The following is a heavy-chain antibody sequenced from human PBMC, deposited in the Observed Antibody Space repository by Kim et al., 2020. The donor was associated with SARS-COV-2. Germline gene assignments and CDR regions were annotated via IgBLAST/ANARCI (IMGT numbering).Heavy chain of an antibody. D-gene: IGHD4-17*01. Sequence: ASVKVSCKACGYMFTSYGFSWVQQAPGQGLEWLGWISARDGNTKYGQKVQGRVIMTTDTSTNTAYMELWSLRSDDTAMYYCARGAYGDVSFDYWGQGTPV. CDR1: GYMFTSYG. V-gene: IGHV1-18*04. CDR2: ISARDGNT. J-gene: IGHJ4*02. CDR3: ARGAYGDVSFDY.